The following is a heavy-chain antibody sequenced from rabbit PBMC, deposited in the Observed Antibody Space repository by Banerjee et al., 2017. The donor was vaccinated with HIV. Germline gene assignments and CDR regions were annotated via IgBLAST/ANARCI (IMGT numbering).Heavy chain of an antibody. D-gene: IGHD6-1*01. CDR1: GFDFSSSYY. V-gene: IGHV1S40*01. CDR3: ARGGYDGYTYLCDL. CDR2: IYTGSSGST. J-gene: IGHJ4*01. Sequence: QSLEESGGDLVKPGASLTLTCTASGFDFSSSYYMCWVRQAPGKGLEWIGCIYTGSSGSTYYASWAKGRFTISKTSSTTVTLQMTSLTAADTATYFCARGGYDGYTYLCDLWGPGTLVTVS.